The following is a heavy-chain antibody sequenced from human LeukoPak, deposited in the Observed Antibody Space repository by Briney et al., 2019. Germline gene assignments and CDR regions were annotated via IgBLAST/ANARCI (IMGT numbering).Heavy chain of an antibody. Sequence: ASVKVSCKASGYTFVSYDINWVRQATGLGPEWMGWMSPKSGNTGYAQKFQGRVTMTRDTSINTAYMELSGLISEDTAVYYCTRGPPNWGYDFWGQGTLVTVSS. J-gene: IGHJ4*02. CDR3: TRGPPNWGYDF. V-gene: IGHV1-8*01. D-gene: IGHD7-27*01. CDR2: MSPKSGNT. CDR1: GYTFVSYD.